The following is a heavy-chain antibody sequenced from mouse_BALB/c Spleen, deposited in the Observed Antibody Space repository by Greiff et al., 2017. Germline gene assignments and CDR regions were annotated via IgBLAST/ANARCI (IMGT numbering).Heavy chain of an antibody. V-gene: IGHV5-9-4*01. CDR2: ISSGGSYT. D-gene: IGHD1-1*01. J-gene: IGHJ4*01. CDR1: GFTFSSYA. Sequence: EVQLVESGGGLVKPGGSLKLSCAASGFTFSSYAMSWVRQSPEKRLEWVAEISSGGSYTYYPDTVTGRFTISRDNAKNTLYLEMSSLRSEDTAMYYCARGPYYYGSSPYAMDYWGQGTSVTVSS. CDR3: ARGPYYYGSSPYAMDY.